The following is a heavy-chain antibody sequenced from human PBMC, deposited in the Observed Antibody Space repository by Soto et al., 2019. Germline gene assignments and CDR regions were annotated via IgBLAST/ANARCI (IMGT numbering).Heavy chain of an antibody. D-gene: IGHD2-21*01. CDR1: GGSISSYY. Sequence: SETLSLTCTVSGGSISSYYWSWIRQPPGKGLEWIGYIYYSGSTNYNPSHKSRVTISVDTSRNQFSLKLSSVTAADTAVYYCARDLGPYSDWQNWFDPWGQGTLVTVSS. J-gene: IGHJ5*02. V-gene: IGHV4-59*01. CDR2: IYYSGST. CDR3: ARDLGPYSDWQNWFDP.